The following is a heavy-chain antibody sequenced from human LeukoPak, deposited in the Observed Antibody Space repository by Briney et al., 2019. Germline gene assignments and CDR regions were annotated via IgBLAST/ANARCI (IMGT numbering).Heavy chain of an antibody. Sequence: PGGSLRLSCAASGFTFSNYAMSWARQAPGKGLEWVSAISGSGGSTYYADSVKGRFTISRDNSKNTLYLQVDSLRADDTAVYYCARCGFFIYWYFDLWGRGTLVTVSS. J-gene: IGHJ2*01. CDR2: ISGSGGST. V-gene: IGHV3-23*01. D-gene: IGHD3-10*01. CDR1: GFTFSNYA. CDR3: ARCGFFIYWYFDL.